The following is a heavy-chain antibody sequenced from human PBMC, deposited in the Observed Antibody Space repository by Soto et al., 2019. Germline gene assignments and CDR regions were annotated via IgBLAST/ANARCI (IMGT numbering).Heavy chain of an antibody. CDR3: ARDAPPADY. V-gene: IGHV1-18*01. CDR2: ISAYNGNT. J-gene: IGHJ4*02. Sequence: QVQLVQSGAEVKKPGASVKVSCKASGYTFTSYHINWVRQAPGQGLEWMGWISAYNGNTNYAQKLQGRVTMTTDTSTSKAYMERRSLRSADTAVYYCARDAPPADYWGQGTLVTVSS. CDR1: GYTFTSYH.